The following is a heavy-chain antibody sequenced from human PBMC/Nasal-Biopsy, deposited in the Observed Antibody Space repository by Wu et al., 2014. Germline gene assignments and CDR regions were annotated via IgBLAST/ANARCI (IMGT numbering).Heavy chain of an antibody. Sequence: LRLSCAASGFAFSRYWMHWIRQAPGKGLVWVAHIDDDGSDKNYADSVKGRFTISRDNARNTVYLQMNSLTVEDTAVYYCARAWDGSFDYWGRGTLVTVSS. D-gene: IGHD1-26*01. V-gene: IGHV3-74*01. CDR2: IDDDGSDK. CDR1: GFAFSRYW. CDR3: ARAWDGSFDY. J-gene: IGHJ4*02.